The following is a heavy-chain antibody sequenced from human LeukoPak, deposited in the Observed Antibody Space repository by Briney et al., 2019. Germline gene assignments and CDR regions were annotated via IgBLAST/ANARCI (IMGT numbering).Heavy chain of an antibody. CDR3: ARPRGCGSARCNNFDY. CDR2: MDEYGSDI. V-gene: IGHV3-7*01. Sequence: GGSLRLSCVVSGFDFSGFSMSWVRQAPGKGLEWVAIMDEYGSDIFYVESVKGRFIISRANARNSLYLQMNNLRAEDTAVYYCARPRGCGSARCNNFDYWGQGTLVTVSS. J-gene: IGHJ4*02. D-gene: IGHD2-2*01. CDR1: GFDFSGFS.